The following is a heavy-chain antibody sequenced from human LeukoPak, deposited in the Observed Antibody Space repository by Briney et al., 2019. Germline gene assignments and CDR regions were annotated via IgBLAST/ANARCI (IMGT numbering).Heavy chain of an antibody. CDR1: GDSIAINSHY. CDR2: IYYSGST. CDR3: ARNCTADNDVSRRDKWFDP. D-gene: IGHD2-8*02. Sequence: SEALSLTCTVSGDSIAINSHYWAWIRQPPGKGLEWIGSIYYSGSTLYNPSLKSRVTIPVDTSRNQFSLKLKSVTAADTALYYCARNCTADNDVSRRDKWFDPWGHGTLVTVSS. J-gene: IGHJ5*02. V-gene: IGHV4-39*07.